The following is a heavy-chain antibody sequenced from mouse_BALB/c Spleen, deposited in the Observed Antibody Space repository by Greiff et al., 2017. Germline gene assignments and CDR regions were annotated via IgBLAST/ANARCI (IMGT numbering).Heavy chain of an antibody. CDR1: GFNIKDYY. CDR3: NAGTYSSAMDY. V-gene: IGHV14-4*02. CDR2: IDPENGDT. D-gene: IGHD2-5*01. J-gene: IGHJ4*01. Sequence: EVQLQQSGAELVRSGASVKLSCTASGFNIKDYYMHWVKQRPEQGLEWIGWIDPENGDTEYAPKFQGKATMTADTTSNTAYLQLSSPTSEDTAVYYCNAGTYSSAMDYWGQGTSVTVSS.